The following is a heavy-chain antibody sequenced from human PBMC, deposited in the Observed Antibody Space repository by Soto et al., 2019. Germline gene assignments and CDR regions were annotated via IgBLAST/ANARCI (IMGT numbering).Heavy chain of an antibody. CDR1: GFTFSSYG. CDR2: IWYDGSNK. Sequence: QVQLVESGGGVVQPGRSLRLSCAASGFTFSSYGMHWVRQAPGKGLEWGAVIWYDGSNKYYADSVKGRFTISRDNSKNTLYLQMNSLRAEDTAVYYCARDGRTGTTWRYYYGMDVWGQGTTVTVSS. CDR3: ARDGRTGTTWRYYYGMDV. D-gene: IGHD1-7*01. V-gene: IGHV3-33*01. J-gene: IGHJ6*02.